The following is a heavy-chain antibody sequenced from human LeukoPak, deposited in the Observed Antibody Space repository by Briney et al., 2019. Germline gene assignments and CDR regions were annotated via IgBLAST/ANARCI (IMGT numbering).Heavy chain of an antibody. CDR3: ARRRLDLYLSERWRLVRGATFFDY. D-gene: IGHD1-1*01. Sequence: SETLSLTCTVSGGSISSSSYYWGWIRQPPGKGLEWIGSIYYSGSTYYSPSLKSRLTISVDTSKNQFSLKLSSVTAADTAVYYCARRRLDLYLSERWRLVRGATFFDYWGQGTLVTVSS. CDR1: GGSISSSSYY. J-gene: IGHJ4*02. V-gene: IGHV4-39*07. CDR2: IYYSGST.